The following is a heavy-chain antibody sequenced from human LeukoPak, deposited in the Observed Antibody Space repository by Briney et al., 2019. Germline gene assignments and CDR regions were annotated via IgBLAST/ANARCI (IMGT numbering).Heavy chain of an antibody. Sequence: SETLSLTCTVSGASISSYYWSWIRQPPGKGLEWIGYIYYGGSTNYNPSLKSRVTISGDTSKNQLSLKLMSVTAADTAVYYCARGSDYGDYWGQGTLVTVSS. CDR1: GASISSYY. CDR3: ARGSDYGDY. D-gene: IGHD3-3*01. V-gene: IGHV4-59*01. J-gene: IGHJ4*02. CDR2: IYYGGST.